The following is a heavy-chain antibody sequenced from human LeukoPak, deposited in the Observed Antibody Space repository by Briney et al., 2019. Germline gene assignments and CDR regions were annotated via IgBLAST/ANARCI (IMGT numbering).Heavy chain of an antibody. D-gene: IGHD6-13*01. CDR3: ARPRGHTGGSWDY. Sequence: SVKVSCKASGGTFSSYAIRWVRQAPGQGLEWMGRIIPILGIAIYAQKFQGRVTITADKSTSTACMELSSLRSEDTAVYYCARPRGHTGGSWDYWGQGTVITVSS. J-gene: IGHJ4*02. CDR2: IIPILGIA. CDR1: GGTFSSYA. V-gene: IGHV1-69*04.